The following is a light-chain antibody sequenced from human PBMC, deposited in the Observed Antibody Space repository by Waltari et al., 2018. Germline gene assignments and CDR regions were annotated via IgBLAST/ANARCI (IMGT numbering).Light chain of an antibody. Sequence: EIVLTQSPGTLSLSPGERATLSCRASQSVSSSYLAWYQQKPGQAPRLLIYGASSRATGIPDRFSGSGSRTDFTLTISRLEPEDFTVYYCQQYGRGTFGQGTKVEIK. V-gene: IGKV3-20*01. CDR3: QQYGRGT. CDR2: GAS. CDR1: QSVSSSY. J-gene: IGKJ1*01.